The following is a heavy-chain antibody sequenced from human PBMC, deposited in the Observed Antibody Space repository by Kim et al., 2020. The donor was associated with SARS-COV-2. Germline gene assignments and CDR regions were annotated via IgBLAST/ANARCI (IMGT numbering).Heavy chain of an antibody. CDR3: ARGPHYDSWSGYSDYYCGMDV. V-gene: IGHV3-33*08. J-gene: IGHJ6*02. Sequence: GGSLRLSCSASGFTFNTYGMHWVRQAPGKGLEWVAVIWFDGSDKYYADSVKGRFTISRDNSKDTLYLQMRSLRAEDTAVYYCARGPHYDSWSGYSDYYCGMDVWGREPALTVSS. CDR1: GFTFNTYG. CDR2: IWFDGSDK. D-gene: IGHD3-3*01.